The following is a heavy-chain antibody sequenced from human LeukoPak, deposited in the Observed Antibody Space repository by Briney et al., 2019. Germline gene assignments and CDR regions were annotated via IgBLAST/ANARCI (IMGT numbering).Heavy chain of an antibody. Sequence: GASVKVSCKASGYTFTSYYMHWVRQAPGQGLEWMGIINPSGGSTSYAQKFQGRVTMTRDMSTSTVYMELSSLRAEDTAVYYCARVGGSGYHLGDYWGQGTLVTVSS. V-gene: IGHV1-46*01. CDR1: GYTFTSYY. D-gene: IGHD3-22*01. CDR2: INPSGGST. CDR3: ARVGGSGYHLGDY. J-gene: IGHJ4*02.